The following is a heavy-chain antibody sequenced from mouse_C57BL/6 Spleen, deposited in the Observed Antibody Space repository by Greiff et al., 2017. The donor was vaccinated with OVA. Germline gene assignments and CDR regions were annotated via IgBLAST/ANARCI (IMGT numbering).Heavy chain of an antibody. Sequence: EVQGVESGGGLVKPGGSLKLSCAASGFTFSDYGMHWVRQAPEKGLEWVAYISSGSSTIDYADTVKGRVTISRDNAKNTLFLQMTSLRSEDTAMYYCAKGGTSYAMDYWGQGTSVTVSS. CDR3: AKGGTSYAMDY. CDR2: ISSGSSTI. V-gene: IGHV5-17*01. D-gene: IGHD4-1*01. CDR1: GFTFSDYG. J-gene: IGHJ4*01.